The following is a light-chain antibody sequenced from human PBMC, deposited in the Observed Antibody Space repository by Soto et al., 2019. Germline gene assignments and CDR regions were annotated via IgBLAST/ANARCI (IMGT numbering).Light chain of an antibody. CDR2: ASS. CDR3: LQHADFPFT. J-gene: IGKJ3*01. V-gene: IGKV1-17*02. CDR1: QDIRND. Sequence: DIQMTQSPSSLSASVGDRVTITCRSSQDIRNDLDWYQQKPGKAPKRRIYASSGLQSGAPARFSGSESGTEFNLTISNLYPEDFATYYCLQHADFPFTFGPGTIVDVK.